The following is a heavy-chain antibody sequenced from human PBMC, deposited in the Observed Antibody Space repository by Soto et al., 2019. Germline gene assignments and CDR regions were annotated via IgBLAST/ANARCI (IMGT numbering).Heavy chain of an antibody. Sequence: PSETLSLTCTVSGGSFSSYYWSWIRQPPGKGLEWIGYIYYSGSTNYNPSLKSRVTISVDTSKNQFSLKLSSVTAADTAVYYCARGPGRAYCGGDCYKDFDYWGQGTLVTVSS. CDR1: GGSFSSYY. CDR3: ARGPGRAYCGGDCYKDFDY. CDR2: IYYSGST. D-gene: IGHD2-21*02. V-gene: IGHV4-59*01. J-gene: IGHJ4*02.